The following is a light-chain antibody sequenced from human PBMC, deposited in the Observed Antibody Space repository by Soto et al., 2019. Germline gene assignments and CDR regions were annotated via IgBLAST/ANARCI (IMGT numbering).Light chain of an antibody. CDR2: DAS. CDR3: QQRATWPGT. Sequence: EIELTQSPATLSLSPGERATLSCRASQNINNWLAWYQQKPGQTPRLLIYDASTRATDIPARFSGSGSGTNFTLTISGLELEDFAVYYCQQRATWPGTFGGGTRVDIK. J-gene: IGKJ4*01. CDR1: QNINNW. V-gene: IGKV3-11*01.